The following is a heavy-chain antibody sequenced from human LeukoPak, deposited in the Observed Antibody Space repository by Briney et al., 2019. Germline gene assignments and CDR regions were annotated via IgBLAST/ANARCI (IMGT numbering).Heavy chain of an antibody. CDR2: IYPSGLT. CDR3: ARHTTGTTEYYFDY. Sequence: SQTLSLTCTVSGGSISSGNYYWSWIRQYPGKGLEWIGNIYPSGLTNFNPSLKSRVTISLDTSKNQFSLKLNSVTAADTAVYYCARHTTGTTEYYFDYWGQGTLVTVSS. D-gene: IGHD1-7*01. V-gene: IGHV4-31*03. J-gene: IGHJ4*02. CDR1: GGSISSGNYY.